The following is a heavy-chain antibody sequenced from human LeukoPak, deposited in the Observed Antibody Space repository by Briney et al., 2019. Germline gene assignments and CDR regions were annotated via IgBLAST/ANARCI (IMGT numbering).Heavy chain of an antibody. CDR3: TTVVSSSWLFDY. J-gene: IGHJ4*02. CDR2: IKSKTDGGTT. V-gene: IGHV3-15*01. CDR1: GFTFSNAW. D-gene: IGHD6-13*01. Sequence: TGGSLRLSCAASGFTFSNAWMSWVRQAPGKGLEWVGRIKSKTDGGTTDYAAPVKGRFTISRDESKNTLYLQMNSLKTEDTAVYYCTTVVSSSWLFDYWGQGTLVTVSS.